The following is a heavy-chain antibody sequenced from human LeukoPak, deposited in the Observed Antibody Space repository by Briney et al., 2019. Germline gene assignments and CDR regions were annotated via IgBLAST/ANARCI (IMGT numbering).Heavy chain of an antibody. CDR1: GFTFSSYS. Sequence: GGSLRLSCAASGFTFSSYSMNWVRQAPGKGLEWVSSISSSSSYIYYADSVKGRFTISRDDAKYSLYLQMNSLRAEDTAVYYCARDLIVGATSFDYRGQGTLVTVSS. D-gene: IGHD1-26*01. CDR2: ISSSSSYI. CDR3: ARDLIVGATSFDY. J-gene: IGHJ4*02. V-gene: IGHV3-21*01.